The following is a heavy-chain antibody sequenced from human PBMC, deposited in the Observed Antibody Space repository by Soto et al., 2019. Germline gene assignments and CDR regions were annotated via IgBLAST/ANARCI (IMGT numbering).Heavy chain of an antibody. J-gene: IGHJ4*02. Sequence: GESLKISCKGSGYSFTSYWIGWVRQMPGKGLEWMGIIYPGDSDTRYSPSFQGQVTISADKSISTAYLQWSSLKASDTAMYYCARLGYDSSGYYGYFDYWGQGTLVTVSS. CDR2: IYPGDSDT. CDR3: ARLGYDSSGYYGYFDY. V-gene: IGHV5-51*01. D-gene: IGHD3-22*01. CDR1: GYSFTSYW.